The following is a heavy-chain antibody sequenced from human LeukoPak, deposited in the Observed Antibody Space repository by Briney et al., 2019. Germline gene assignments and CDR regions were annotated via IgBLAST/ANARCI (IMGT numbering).Heavy chain of an antibody. CDR2: IYGTGVT. V-gene: IGHV4-4*07. J-gene: IGHJ4*02. CDR3: ARTPRYADSYHFDS. CDR1: GGSISHNY. D-gene: IGHD3-9*01. Sequence: SETLSLTYTVSGGSISHNYWTWIRQSAGKGLEWIGRIYGTGVTNYNPSLKSRVTISVDKSKNQFSVTLSSVTAADTAVYYCARTPRYADSYHFDSWGQGLLVTVSS.